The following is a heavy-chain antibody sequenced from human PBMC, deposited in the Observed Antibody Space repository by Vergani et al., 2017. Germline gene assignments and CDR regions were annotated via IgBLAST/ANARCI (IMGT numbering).Heavy chain of an antibody. V-gene: IGHV3-30*18. Sequence: VQLVESGGGVVQPGRSLRLSCAASGFTFSSYGMHWVRQAPGKGLEWVAVISYDGSNKYYADSVKGRFTISRDNSKNTLYLQMNSLRAEDTAVYYCAKXKIAAAGNTPHYYYGMDVWGQGTTVTVSS. CDR1: GFTFSSYG. J-gene: IGHJ6*02. CDR2: ISYDGSNK. D-gene: IGHD6-13*01. CDR3: AKXKIAAAGNTPHYYYGMDV.